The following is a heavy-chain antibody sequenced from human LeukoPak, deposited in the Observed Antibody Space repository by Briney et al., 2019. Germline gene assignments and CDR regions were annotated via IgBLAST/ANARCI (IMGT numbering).Heavy chain of an antibody. CDR2: ISSSSSTI. CDR3: ARDSAPNYIVVVPAASDY. J-gene: IGHJ4*02. Sequence: GGSLRLSCAASGFTVSSNYMSWVRQAPGKGLEWVSYISSSSSTIYYADSVKGRFTISRDNAKNSLYLQMNSLRAEDTAVYYCARDSAPNYIVVVPAASDYWGQGTLVTVSS. CDR1: GFTVSSNY. V-gene: IGHV3-48*01. D-gene: IGHD2-2*01.